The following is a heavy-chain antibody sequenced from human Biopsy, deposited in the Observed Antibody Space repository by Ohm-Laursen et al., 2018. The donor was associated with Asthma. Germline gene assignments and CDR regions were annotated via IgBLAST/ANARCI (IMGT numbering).Heavy chain of an antibody. V-gene: IGHV4-59*01. CDR3: VRAVRNEQWLAPFDY. CDR2: VYWTGST. D-gene: IGHD6-19*01. J-gene: IGHJ4*02. Sequence: GTLSLTCSVYGGSISSFYWSWIRQSPEKGLEWMGYVYWTGSTNYNPSLKSRVTMSVGTSKNRIFLELTSVTAADTAIYYCVRAVRNEQWLAPFDYWGQGKPVTVSS. CDR1: GGSISSFY.